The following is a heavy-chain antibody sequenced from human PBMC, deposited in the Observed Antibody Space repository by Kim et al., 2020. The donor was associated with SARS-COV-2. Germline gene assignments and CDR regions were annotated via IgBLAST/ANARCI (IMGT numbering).Heavy chain of an antibody. V-gene: IGHV4-39*01. J-gene: IGHJ5*02. CDR3: ARQPLAQVVIGWFDP. Sequence: PPLTSRTTRSVDTSKNQFSLKLSCVTAADTAVYYCARQPLAQVVIGWFDPWGQGTLVTVSS. D-gene: IGHD3-22*01.